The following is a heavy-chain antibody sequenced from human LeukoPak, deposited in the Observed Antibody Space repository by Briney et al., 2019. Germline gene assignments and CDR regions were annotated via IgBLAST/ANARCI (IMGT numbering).Heavy chain of an antibody. D-gene: IGHD2-2*01. V-gene: IGHV3-43D*03. CDR3: AKDIRGSTSWYGLDY. CDR2: ISWDGGST. CDR1: GFTFDDYA. J-gene: IGHJ4*02. Sequence: GGSLRLSCAASGFTFDDYAMHWVRQVPGKGLEWVSLISWDGGSTHYADSVKGRFTISRDNSKNSLYLQMNSLRGEDTALYYCAKDIRGSTSWYGLDYWGQGALVTVSS.